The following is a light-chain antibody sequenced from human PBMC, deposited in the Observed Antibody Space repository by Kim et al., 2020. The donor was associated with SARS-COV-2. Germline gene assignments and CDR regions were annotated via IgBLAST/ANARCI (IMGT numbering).Light chain of an antibody. V-gene: IGKV3-20*01. CDR2: GAS. Sequence: LSPGESATLSCRASQSFTSNYLAWYQQKPGQTPRLLIYGASSRATGIPDRFSGSVSGTDFTLTISRLEPEDFAVYYCQQYGSSPRFGGGTKVDIK. CDR3: QQYGSSPR. J-gene: IGKJ4*01. CDR1: QSFTSNY.